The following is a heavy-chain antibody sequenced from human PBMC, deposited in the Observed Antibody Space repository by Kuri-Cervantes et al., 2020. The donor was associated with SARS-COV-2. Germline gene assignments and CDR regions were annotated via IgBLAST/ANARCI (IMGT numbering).Heavy chain of an antibody. V-gene: IGHV1-18*01. CDR1: GYNFPDYG. CDR2: ISTYDGST. D-gene: IGHD1-7*01. J-gene: IGHJ4*02. Sequence: ASVKVSCKASGYNFPDYGISWVRQAPGQGLEWMGWISTYDGSTNYAQKLQGRVTMTTDTSTSTAYMELRSLRSDDTAVYYCARVRKITGTTPDYWGQGTLVTVSS. CDR3: ARVRKITGTTPDY.